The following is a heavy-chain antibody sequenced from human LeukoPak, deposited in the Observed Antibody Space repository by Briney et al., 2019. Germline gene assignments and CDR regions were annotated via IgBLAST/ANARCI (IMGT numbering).Heavy chain of an antibody. CDR2: IHADSGNT. CDR1: GYTFTTCA. J-gene: IGHJ3*02. Sequence: ASVKVSCKTSGYTFTTCAVHWVRQAPGQRLEWMGWIHADSGNTKYSQKLQGRVAIARDTSASTIYMELASLRIEDTAVYFCTIGLAGDWDAFDIWGLGTMVTVSS. V-gene: IGHV1-3*01. CDR3: TIGLAGDWDAFDI. D-gene: IGHD6-19*01.